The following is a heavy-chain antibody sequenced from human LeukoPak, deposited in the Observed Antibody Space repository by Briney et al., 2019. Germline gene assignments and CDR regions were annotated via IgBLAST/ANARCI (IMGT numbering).Heavy chain of an antibody. Sequence: SETLSLTCTVSGDSISSRSYYWGWIRQPPGKGLEWIGSIYYSGSTYYNPSLKSRVTISVDTSKNQFSLKLSSVTAADTAVYYCARHDRPGGVVGLDVWGKGTTVTVSS. CDR3: ARHDRPGGVVGLDV. CDR1: GDSISSRSYY. J-gene: IGHJ6*04. CDR2: IYYSGST. D-gene: IGHD2-2*01. V-gene: IGHV4-39*01.